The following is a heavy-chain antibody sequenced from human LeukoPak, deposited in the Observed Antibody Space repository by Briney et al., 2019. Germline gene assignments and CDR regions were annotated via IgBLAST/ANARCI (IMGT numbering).Heavy chain of an antibody. Sequence: GESLKISCXGSGYSFTNYWIVWVRQMPGKGLEWMGIIYPGDSDTRYSPSFQGQVTISADKSISTAYLQWSSLKASDTAMYYCARQEGYSSSRNAFDIWGQGTMVTVSS. J-gene: IGHJ3*02. D-gene: IGHD6-13*01. CDR2: IYPGDSDT. CDR3: ARQEGYSSSRNAFDI. CDR1: GYSFTNYW. V-gene: IGHV5-51*01.